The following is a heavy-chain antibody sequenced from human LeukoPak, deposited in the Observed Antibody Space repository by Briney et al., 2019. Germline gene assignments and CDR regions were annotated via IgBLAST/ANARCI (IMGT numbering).Heavy chain of an antibody. CDR1: VGSFSGYY. Sequence: SETLSLTCAVYVGSFSGYYWNWIRQPPGKGLEWIGEINHSGSTNYNPSLKSRVTISVDTSKNQFSLRLTSVTAADTAVYYCARDRRRLGYYDSSGYSRGRFDYWGQGTLVTVSS. CDR2: INHSGST. V-gene: IGHV4-34*01. D-gene: IGHD3-22*01. J-gene: IGHJ4*02. CDR3: ARDRRRLGYYDSSGYSRGRFDY.